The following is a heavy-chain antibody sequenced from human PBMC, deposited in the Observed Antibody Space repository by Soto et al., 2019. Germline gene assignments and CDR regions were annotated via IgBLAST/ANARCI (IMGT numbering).Heavy chain of an antibody. J-gene: IGHJ5*02. V-gene: IGHV1-18*01. Sequence: ASVKVSCKASGYTFTSYGISWVRQAPGQGLEWMGWISACNGNTNYAQKLQGRVTMTTDTSTSTAYMELGSLRSDDTAVYYCARDKVDYYDSSGYLNWFDPWGQGTLVTVS. D-gene: IGHD3-22*01. CDR3: ARDKVDYYDSSGYLNWFDP. CDR2: ISACNGNT. CDR1: GYTFTSYG.